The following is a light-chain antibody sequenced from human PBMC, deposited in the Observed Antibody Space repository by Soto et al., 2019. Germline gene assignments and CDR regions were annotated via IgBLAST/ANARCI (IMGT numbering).Light chain of an antibody. CDR1: SSDVGGYNY. Sequence: QSALTQPASVSGSPGQSITISCTGTSSDVGGYNYVSWYQQHSGKAPKLMIYEVSNRPSGVSNRFSGSKSGNTASLTISGLQAEDEADYYCSSYTSSSTSRLWVFGGGTKLTVL. CDR3: SSYTSSSTSRLWV. V-gene: IGLV2-14*01. J-gene: IGLJ3*02. CDR2: EVS.